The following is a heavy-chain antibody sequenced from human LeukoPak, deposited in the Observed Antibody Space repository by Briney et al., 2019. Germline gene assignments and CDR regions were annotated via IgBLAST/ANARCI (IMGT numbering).Heavy chain of an antibody. CDR2: INHSGST. J-gene: IGHJ6*03. D-gene: IGHD6-6*01. CDR1: GGSISSSSYY. CDR3: ARDSSSSLFYYYYYMDV. Sequence: SETLPLTCTVSGGSISSSSYYWGWIRQPPGKGLEWIGEINHSGSTNYNPSLKSRVTISVDTSKNQFSLKLSSVTAADTAVYYCARDSSSSLFYYYYYMDVWGKGTTVTVSS. V-gene: IGHV4-39*07.